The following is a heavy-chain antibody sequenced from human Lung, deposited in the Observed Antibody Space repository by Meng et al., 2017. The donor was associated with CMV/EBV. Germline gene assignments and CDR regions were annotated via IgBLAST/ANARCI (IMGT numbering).Heavy chain of an antibody. Sequence: SETXSLXCTVSGASISSNYWSWSRRPPGKGLEYIGSISYTGYIEYNTSLKGRVTISLDTSKNHFSLKLTSVTAADTAMYYCAGPDDMGSSPHDPFDMWGQGTXVTVAS. CDR3: AGPDDMGSSPHDPFDM. J-gene: IGHJ3*02. CDR1: GASISSNY. CDR2: ISYTGYI. D-gene: IGHD1-1*01. V-gene: IGHV4-59*01.